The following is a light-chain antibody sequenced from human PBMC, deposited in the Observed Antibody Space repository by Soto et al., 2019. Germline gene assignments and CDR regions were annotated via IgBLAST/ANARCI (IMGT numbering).Light chain of an antibody. CDR2: EGS. V-gene: IGLV2-23*01. Sequence: QSVLTQPASVSGSPGQSITISCTGTSSDVGSYNLVSWYQQHPGKAPKLMIYEGSKRPSGVSNRFSGSKSGNTASLTISGPQAEDEADYYCCSYAGSSTWVFGGGTKLTVL. CDR3: CSYAGSSTWV. J-gene: IGLJ3*02. CDR1: SSDVGSYNL.